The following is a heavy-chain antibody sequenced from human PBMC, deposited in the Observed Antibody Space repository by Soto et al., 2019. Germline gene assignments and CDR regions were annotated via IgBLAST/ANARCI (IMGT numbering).Heavy chain of an antibody. Sequence: QVQLQQWGAGLLKPSETLSLTCAVYDESFSNYYWTWIRQPPGKGPEWIGEINQSGTTNYNPSLKSRVTMSVDTSKNQFSLKLSSVTAADTAVYYCAVYCRYGSGSSCTPFDYWGQGILVTVSS. D-gene: IGHD2-15*01. J-gene: IGHJ4*02. CDR3: AVYCRYGSGSSCTPFDY. V-gene: IGHV4-34*01. CDR2: INQSGTT. CDR1: DESFSNYY.